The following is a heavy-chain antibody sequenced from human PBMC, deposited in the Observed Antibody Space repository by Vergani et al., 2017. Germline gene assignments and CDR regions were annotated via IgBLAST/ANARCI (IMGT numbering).Heavy chain of an antibody. V-gene: IGHV1-69*09. CDR1: GGTFSSYA. CDR2: IIPILGIA. D-gene: IGHD5-18*01. Sequence: QVQLVQSGAEVKKPGSSVKVSCKASGGTFSSYAISWVRQAPGQWLEWMGGIIPILGIANYAQKFQGRVTITADKSTSTAYMELRSLRSEETAVYYWASHVDTATDYWGQGTLVTVSS. J-gene: IGHJ4*02. CDR3: ASHVDTATDY.